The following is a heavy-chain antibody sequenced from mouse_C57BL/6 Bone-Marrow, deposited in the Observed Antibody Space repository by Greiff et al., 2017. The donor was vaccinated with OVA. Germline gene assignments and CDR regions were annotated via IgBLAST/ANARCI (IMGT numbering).Heavy chain of an antibody. V-gene: IGHV1-69*01. D-gene: IGHD2-3*01. CDR1: GYTFPSYC. J-gene: IGHJ1*03. CDR3: ARGGDGYPYWYFDV. CDR2: ITPSDSYT. Sequence: QVQLQQPGAELVMPGASVKLSCQASGYTFPSYCMHWVKQRPVQGLEWIGEITPSDSYTNYTQKFTGKSTLTVDKSSSTAYMQLSSLTSEDSAVYYYARGGDGYPYWYFDVWGTGTTVTVAS.